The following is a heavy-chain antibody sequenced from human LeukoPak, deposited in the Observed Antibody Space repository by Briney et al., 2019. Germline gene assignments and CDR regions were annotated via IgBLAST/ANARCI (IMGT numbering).Heavy chain of an antibody. CDR1: GFTFSSYS. J-gene: IGHJ3*02. CDR2: ISRGSTYI. D-gene: IGHD3-10*01. CDR3: TREGVDVFDN. V-gene: IGHV3-21*01. Sequence: GGSLRLSCAASGFTFSSYSMHWVRQAPGKGLEWVSSISRGSTYIYYADSVKGRFTITRDNNKNSLYLKMNSLRAEDTAVYYCTREGVDVFDNWGQGTMVTVSS.